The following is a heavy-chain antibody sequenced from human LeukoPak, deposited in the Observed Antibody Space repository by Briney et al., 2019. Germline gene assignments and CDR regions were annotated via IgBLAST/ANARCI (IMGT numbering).Heavy chain of an antibody. Sequence: AAGKVSCKGSGYTFTSCYMPWVRQAPGPGLEWMGVINPSGGSTNFAQKFQDRVTMTRDTSTSTVYMELSSLGSEDTAVYYCARGLGAYSSLNWGQGTLVTVSS. CDR2: INPSGGST. CDR3: ARGLGAYSSLN. CDR1: GYTFTSCY. D-gene: IGHD3-22*01. V-gene: IGHV1-46*01. J-gene: IGHJ4*02.